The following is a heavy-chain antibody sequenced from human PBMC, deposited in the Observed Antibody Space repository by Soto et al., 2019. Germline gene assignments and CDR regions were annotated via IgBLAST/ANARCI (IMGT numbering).Heavy chain of an antibody. Sequence: SETLSLTCTVAGGSISSYYWSWIRKPPGKGLEWIGYIYYSGSTNYNPSLKSRVTISVDTSKNQISLKLSSVTAADTAVYYCARYYYEIGAFDIWGQGTMVTVSS. CDR1: GGSISSYY. CDR3: ARYYYEIGAFDI. J-gene: IGHJ3*02. CDR2: IYYSGST. V-gene: IGHV4-59*01. D-gene: IGHD3-22*01.